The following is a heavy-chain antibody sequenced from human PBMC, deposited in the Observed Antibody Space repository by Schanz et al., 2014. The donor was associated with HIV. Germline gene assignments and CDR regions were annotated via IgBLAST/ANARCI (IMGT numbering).Heavy chain of an antibody. CDR3: ARDIKYDDPFQYGMDV. Sequence: QVQLVQSGAEVKMPGSSVKVSCKASGGTFSSDAFIWVRQAPGQGLEWMGGIIPIFGTANYAPKFQGRVTIIADDSTSTVYMELSSLRSEDTAVYFCARDIKYDDPFQYGMDVWGQGTTVSVSS. J-gene: IGHJ6*02. D-gene: IGHD1-1*01. CDR2: IIPIFGTA. V-gene: IGHV1-69*01. CDR1: GGTFSSDA.